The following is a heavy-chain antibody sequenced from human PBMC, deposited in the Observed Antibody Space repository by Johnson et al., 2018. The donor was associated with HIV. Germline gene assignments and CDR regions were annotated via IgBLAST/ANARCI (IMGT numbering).Heavy chain of an antibody. CDR1: GFTFDDYT. J-gene: IGHJ3*02. CDR2: ISWDGGST. CDR3: AKDASGSYSRAQSISDAFDI. D-gene: IGHD1-26*01. V-gene: IGHV3-43*01. Sequence: VQLVESGGVVVQPGGSLRLSCAASGFTFDDYTMHWVRQAPGKGLEWVSLISWDGGSTYYADSVKGRFTISRDNSTNSLYLQMNSLSTEDTALYYCAKDASGSYSRAQSISDAFDIWGQGTMVTVSS.